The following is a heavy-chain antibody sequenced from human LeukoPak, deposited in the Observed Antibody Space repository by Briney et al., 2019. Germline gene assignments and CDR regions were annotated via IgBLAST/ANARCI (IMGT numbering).Heavy chain of an antibody. CDR1: AFSVSSNC. CDR2: IYSDGSS. CDR3: ARERIYFGSGGDLRNARLFYYYGMDV. J-gene: IGHJ6*02. V-gene: IGHV3-53*01. D-gene: IGHD3-10*01. Sequence: GGSLRLSCVASAFSVSSNCMTWVRQAPGGRLEWVSVIYSDGSSYYSGSVKGRFTISRDSSKNTLYLQMNNLRAEDTAVYYCARERIYFGSGGDLRNARLFYYYGMDVWGQGTTVTVSS.